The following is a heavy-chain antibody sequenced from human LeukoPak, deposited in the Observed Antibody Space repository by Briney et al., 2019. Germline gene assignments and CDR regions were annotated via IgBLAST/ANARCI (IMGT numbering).Heavy chain of an antibody. CDR2: IKQDRSEK. J-gene: IGHJ3*02. CDR1: GFTVSNYW. D-gene: IGHD3-22*01. CDR3: AKPLNYYDSSGYYDAFDI. Sequence: GGSLRLSCAASGFTVSNYWMSWVRQASGKGLEWVANIKQDRSEKYYVDSVKGRFTISRDNAKNSLYLQMNSLRAEDTAVYYCAKPLNYYDSSGYYDAFDIWGQGTMVTVSS. V-gene: IGHV3-7*03.